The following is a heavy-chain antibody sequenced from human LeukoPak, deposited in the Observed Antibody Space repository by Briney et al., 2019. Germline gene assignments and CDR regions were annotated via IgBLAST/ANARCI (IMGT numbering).Heavy chain of an antibody. Sequence: ASVKVSCKASGFSSYYLHWVRQAPVQGFEWMGIINPSGSSTNYAQKFQGRVTMTRDTSTSTVYMELNSLRSEDTAVYYCASLYGGEPGYWGQGTLVTVSS. V-gene: IGHV1-46*01. CDR3: ASLYGGEPGY. D-gene: IGHD4-23*01. J-gene: IGHJ4*02. CDR1: GFSSYY. CDR2: INPSGSST.